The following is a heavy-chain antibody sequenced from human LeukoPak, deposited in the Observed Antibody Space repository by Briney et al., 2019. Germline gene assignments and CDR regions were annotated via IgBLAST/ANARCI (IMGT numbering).Heavy chain of an antibody. D-gene: IGHD5-12*01. Sequence: GGPLRLSCSASGFTLSIYAMLWVRQATGKGLEYVSAISSNGGSIYYADSVKGRFTISRDNYKTTLYLQMRSLRAEATAVYYCVKGIVARISDFYYWGQGTLVTVSS. CDR1: GFTLSIYA. CDR2: ISSNGGSI. CDR3: VKGIVARISDFYY. V-gene: IGHV3-64D*06. J-gene: IGHJ4*02.